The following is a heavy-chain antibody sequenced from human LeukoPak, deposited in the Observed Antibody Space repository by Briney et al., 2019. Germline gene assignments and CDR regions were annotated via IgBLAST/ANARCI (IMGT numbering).Heavy chain of an antibody. V-gene: IGHV4-39*01. CDR2: IYYSGST. Sequence: SETLSLTCTVTGGSISRRSDYWGWIRQPPGKGLEWIGSIYYSGSTYYNPSFRSRVTISVDTSRNQFSLQLSYVTAADTAVYYCARNESVLGTTGLNDFFDDWGQGSLVTVSS. CDR1: GGSISRRSDY. D-gene: IGHD1-26*01. J-gene: IGHJ4*02. CDR3: ARNESVLGTTGLNDFFDD.